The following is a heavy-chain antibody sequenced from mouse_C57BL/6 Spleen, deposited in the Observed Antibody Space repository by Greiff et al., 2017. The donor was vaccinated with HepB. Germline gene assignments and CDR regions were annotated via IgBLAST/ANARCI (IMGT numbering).Heavy chain of an antibody. CDR2: IYPRSGNT. V-gene: IGHV1-81*01. D-gene: IGHD3-2*02. CDR1: GYTFTSHG. J-gene: IGHJ2*01. Sequence: QVQLKESGAELARPGASVKLFWKASGYTFTSHGISWVKQRTGQGLEWNWEIYPRSGNTYYNEKFKGKATLTADKSSSTAYMELRSLTSEDSAVYFCALDSSGYGYFDYWGQGTTLTVSS. CDR3: ALDSSGYGYFDY.